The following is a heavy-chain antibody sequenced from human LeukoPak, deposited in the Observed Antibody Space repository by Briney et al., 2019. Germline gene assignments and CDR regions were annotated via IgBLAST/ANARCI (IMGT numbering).Heavy chain of an antibody. J-gene: IGHJ4*02. V-gene: IGHV1-2*02. CDR3: ARDKVGATFSFDY. D-gene: IGHD1-26*01. CDR2: INPNSGGT. Sequence: SVKVSCKASGYTFTGYYMHWVRQAPGQGLEWMGWINPNSGGTNYAQKFQGGVTMTRDTSISTAYMELSRLRSDDTAVYYCARDKVGATFSFDYWGQGTLVTVSS. CDR1: GYTFTGYY.